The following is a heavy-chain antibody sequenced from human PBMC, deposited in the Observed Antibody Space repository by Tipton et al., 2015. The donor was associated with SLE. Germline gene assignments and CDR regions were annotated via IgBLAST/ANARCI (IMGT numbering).Heavy chain of an antibody. J-gene: IGHJ3*02. CDR1: GASFSGYY. V-gene: IGHV4-34*01. D-gene: IGHD3-10*01. CDR3: ARASGGRGAFDI. Sequence: TLSLTCAVYGASFSGYYWNWIRQPPGKGLEWIGSIYYSGSTYYNPSLKSRVTISVDTSKNQFSLKLSSVTAADTAVYYCARASGGRGAFDIWGQGTMVTVSS. CDR2: IYYSGST.